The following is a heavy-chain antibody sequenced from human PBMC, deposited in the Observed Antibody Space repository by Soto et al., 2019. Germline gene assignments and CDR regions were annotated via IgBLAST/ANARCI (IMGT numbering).Heavy chain of an antibody. CDR2: INQSGST. CDR1: GGSFSGYY. J-gene: IGHJ4*02. CDR3: ARICNSGSCHDDY. V-gene: IGHV4-34*01. D-gene: IGHD2-15*01. Sequence: QVQLQQWGAGLLKPSETLSLTCAVYGGSFSGYYWTWIRQPPGKGLEWIGEINQSGSTNYNPSLESRVTISIDTSKNQFSLKLRSVPAADTAVYYCARICNSGSCHDDYWGQGTLVTVSS.